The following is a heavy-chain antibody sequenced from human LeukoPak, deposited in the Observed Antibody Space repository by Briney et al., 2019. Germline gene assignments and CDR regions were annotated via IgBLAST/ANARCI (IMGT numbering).Heavy chain of an antibody. CDR2: IYYSGST. D-gene: IGHD1-26*01. CDR1: GGSTSSYY. Sequence: SETLSLTCTVSGGSTSSYYWSWIRQPPGKGLEWIGYIYYSGSTNYNPSLKSRVTISVDTSKNQFSLKLSSVTAADTAVYYCARHVGSGSYYAFDYWGQGTLVTVSS. CDR3: ARHVGSGSYYAFDY. V-gene: IGHV4-59*08. J-gene: IGHJ4*02.